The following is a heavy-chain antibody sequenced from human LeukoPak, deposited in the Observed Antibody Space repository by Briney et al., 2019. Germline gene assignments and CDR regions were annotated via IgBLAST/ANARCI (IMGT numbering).Heavy chain of an antibody. CDR3: ARLARATKGFHDY. V-gene: IGHV5-51*01. D-gene: IGHD5-12*01. CDR1: GYSFTSYW. J-gene: IGHJ4*02. CDR2: ICPGDSDT. Sequence: GEFLKISCKGSGYSFTSYWIGWVRQMPGKGLEWMGIICPGDSDTRYSPSFQGQVTISADKSISTAYLQWSSLKASDTAMYYCARLARATKGFHDYWGQGTLVTVSS.